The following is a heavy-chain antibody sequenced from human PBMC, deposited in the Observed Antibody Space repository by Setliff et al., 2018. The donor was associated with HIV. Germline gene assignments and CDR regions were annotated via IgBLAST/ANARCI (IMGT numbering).Heavy chain of an antibody. D-gene: IGHD4-4*01. CDR1: GGSISSGGYY. CDR3: ARDRRAHDYNNYVYYYYGMDV. J-gene: IGHJ6*02. Sequence: PSETLSLTCTVSGGSISSGGYYWGWIRQPPGKGLEWIGSIYYSGSTYYNPSLRSRVTISVGTSKNQFSLKLSSVTAADTAVYYCARDRRAHDYNNYVYYYYGMDVWGQGTTVTVSS. CDR2: IYYSGST. V-gene: IGHV4-39*07.